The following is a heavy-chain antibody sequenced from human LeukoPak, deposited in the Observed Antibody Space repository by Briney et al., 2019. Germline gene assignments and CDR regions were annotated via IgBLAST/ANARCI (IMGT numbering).Heavy chain of an antibody. CDR2: INSDGSST. D-gene: IGHD1-26*01. CDR3: ARDPSKWELPVDY. V-gene: IGHV3-74*01. Sequence: GGSLRLSCEASGFTFSSSWMHWVRQAPGKGLVWVSRINSDGSSTTYADSVKGRFTISRDNTKNTLFLQMNSLRAEDTAVYYCARDPSKWELPVDYWGQGTLVTVSS. J-gene: IGHJ4*02. CDR1: GFTFSSSW.